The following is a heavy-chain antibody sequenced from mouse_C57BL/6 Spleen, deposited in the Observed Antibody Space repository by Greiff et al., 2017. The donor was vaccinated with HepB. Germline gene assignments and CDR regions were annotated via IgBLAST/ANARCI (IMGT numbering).Heavy chain of an antibody. J-gene: IGHJ2*01. Sequence: EVKLQESGPELVKPGDSVKISCKASGYSFTGYFMNWVMQSHGKSLEWIGRINPYNGDTFYNQKFKGKATLTVDKSSSTAHMELRSLTSEDSAVYYCARSYYGSSYYFDYWGQGTTLTVSS. CDR2: INPYNGDT. CDR3: ARSYYGSSYYFDY. CDR1: GYSFTGYF. V-gene: IGHV1-20*01. D-gene: IGHD1-1*01.